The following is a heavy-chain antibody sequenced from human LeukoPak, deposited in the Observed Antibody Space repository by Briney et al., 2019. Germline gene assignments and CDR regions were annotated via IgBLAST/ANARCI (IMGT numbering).Heavy chain of an antibody. Sequence: ASVKVSCKASGYTFTSYDINWVRQATGQGLEWMGWMNPNSGNTGYAQKFQGRVTMTRNTSISTAYMELSSLRSEDTAVYACARGGMVRGVTRRNWFDPWGQGTLVTVSS. CDR2: MNPNSGNT. CDR1: GYTFTSYD. CDR3: ARGGMVRGVTRRNWFDP. D-gene: IGHD3-10*01. J-gene: IGHJ5*02. V-gene: IGHV1-8*01.